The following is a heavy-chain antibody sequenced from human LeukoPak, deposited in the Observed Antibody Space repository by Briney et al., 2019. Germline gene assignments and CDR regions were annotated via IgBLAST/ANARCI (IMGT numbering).Heavy chain of an antibody. CDR1: GGSISSSSYY. CDR2: IYYSGST. Sequence: SETLSLTCTVSGGSISSSSYYWGWIRQPPGKGLEWIGSIYYSGSTYYNPSLKSRVTISVDTSKNQFSLKLSSVTAADTAVYYCARDRIEYYYDSRGPFDIWGQGTMVTVSS. J-gene: IGHJ3*02. V-gene: IGHV4-39*07. D-gene: IGHD3-22*01. CDR3: ARDRIEYYYDSRGPFDI.